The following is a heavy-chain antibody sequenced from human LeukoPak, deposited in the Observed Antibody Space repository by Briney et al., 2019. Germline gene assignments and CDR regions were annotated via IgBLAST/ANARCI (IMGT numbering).Heavy chain of an antibody. CDR3: ASAGYSSSWYVFAPQGYFDY. V-gene: IGHV4-30-4*01. J-gene: IGHJ4*02. CDR1: GGSISSGDYY. Sequence: TSQTLSLTCTVSGGSISSGDYYWSWIRQPPGKGLEWIGYIYYSGSTYYNPSLKSRVTISVGTSKNQFSLKLSSVTAADTAVYYCASAGYSSSWYVFAPQGYFDYCGQGTLVTVSS. D-gene: IGHD6-13*01. CDR2: IYYSGST.